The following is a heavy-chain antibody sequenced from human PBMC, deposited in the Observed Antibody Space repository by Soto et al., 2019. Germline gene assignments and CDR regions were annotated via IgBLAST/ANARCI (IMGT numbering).Heavy chain of an antibody. CDR1: GDTFTAYG. V-gene: IGHV1-3*01. J-gene: IGHJ4*02. Sequence: QVRLVQSGAEVKEPGASVKVSCKASGDTFTAYGFHWVRQAPGHRLERMGWINAGNGDTKYSQKFQDRVTITRDTSASIAYMEMSSLRSEDTTVYYCARDVSSSIDCWGQGTLVTVSS. CDR2: INAGNGDT. CDR3: ARDVSSSIDC. D-gene: IGHD6-6*01.